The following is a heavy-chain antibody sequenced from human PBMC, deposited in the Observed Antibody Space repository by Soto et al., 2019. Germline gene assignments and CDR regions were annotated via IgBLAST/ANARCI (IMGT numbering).Heavy chain of an antibody. CDR2: IYYSGST. D-gene: IGHD3-10*01. CDR3: ARDSSDPGFGLIHYYYGMDV. CDR1: GGSISSGGYY. V-gene: IGHV4-31*03. Sequence: PSETLSLTCTVSGGSISSGGYYWSWIRQHPGKGLEWIGYIYYSGSTYYNPSLKSRVTISVDTSKNQFSLKLSSVTAADTAVYYCARDSSDPGFGLIHYYYGMDVWGQGTTVTVSS. J-gene: IGHJ6*02.